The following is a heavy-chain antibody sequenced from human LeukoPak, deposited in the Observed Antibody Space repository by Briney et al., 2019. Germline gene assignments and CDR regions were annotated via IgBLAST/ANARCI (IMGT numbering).Heavy chain of an antibody. D-gene: IGHD3-10*01. CDR1: GGSISSYY. Sequence: SETLSLTCTVSGGSISSYYWSWIRQPPGKGLEWIGYIYYSGSTNYNPSLKSRVTISVDTSKNQFSLKLSSVTAADTAVYYCAREGGFSGFGEFLYYYMDVWGKGTTVTVSS. CDR3: AREGGFSGFGEFLYYYMDV. J-gene: IGHJ6*03. CDR2: IYYSGST. V-gene: IGHV4-59*01.